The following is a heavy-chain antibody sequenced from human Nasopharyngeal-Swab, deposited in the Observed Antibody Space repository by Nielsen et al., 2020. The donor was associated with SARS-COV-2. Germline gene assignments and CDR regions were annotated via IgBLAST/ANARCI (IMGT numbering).Heavy chain of an antibody. J-gene: IGHJ6*02. CDR3: ARDRTDYDILTDWSYYGMDV. D-gene: IGHD3-9*01. CDR2: IYYSGST. Sequence: WIRQPPGKGLEWIGYIYYSGSTYYNPSLKSRVTISVDTSKNQFSLKLSSVTAADTAVYYCARDRTDYDILTDWSYYGMDVWGQGTTVTVSS. V-gene: IGHV4-31*02.